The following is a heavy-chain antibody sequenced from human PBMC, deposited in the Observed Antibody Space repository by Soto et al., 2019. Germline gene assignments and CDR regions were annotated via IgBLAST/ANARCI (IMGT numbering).Heavy chain of an antibody. CDR3: ARDRGWLGRLWFDP. V-gene: IGHV3-7*01. D-gene: IGHD3-10*01. Sequence: GGSLRLSCAASGFTFSSYWMSWVRQAPGKGLEWVANIKQDGSEKYYVDSVKGRFTISRDNAKNSLYLQMNSLRAEDTAVYYCARDRGWLGRLWFDPWGQGTLVTVSS. CDR2: IKQDGSEK. J-gene: IGHJ5*02. CDR1: GFTFSSYW.